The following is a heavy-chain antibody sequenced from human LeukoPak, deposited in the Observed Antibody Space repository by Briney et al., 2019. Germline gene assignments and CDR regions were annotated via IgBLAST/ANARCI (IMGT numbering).Heavy chain of an antibody. CDR3: ARDKFPLHYYYMDV. J-gene: IGHJ6*03. V-gene: IGHV3-21*01. CDR2: ISSSSSYI. CDR1: GFTFSSYS. Sequence: GGSLRLSCAASGFTFSSYSMNWVRQAPGKGLEWVSSISSSSSYIYYADSVKGRFTISRDNAKNSLYLQMNSLRAEDTAVYYCARDKFPLHYYYMDVWGKGTTVTVSS.